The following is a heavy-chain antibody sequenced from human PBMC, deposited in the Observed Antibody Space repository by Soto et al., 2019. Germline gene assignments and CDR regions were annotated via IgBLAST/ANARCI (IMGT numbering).Heavy chain of an antibody. D-gene: IGHD2-8*01. CDR1: GGSISSYY. J-gene: IGHJ4*02. Sequence: SETLSLTCTVSGGSISSYYWSWIRQPPGKGLEWIGYIYYSGSTNYSPSLKSRVTMSLDSPKNQFSLNLSSVTAADTAVYFCARDPGYCTNGVCPIFDFWGQGVLVTVSS. V-gene: IGHV4-59*01. CDR2: IYYSGST. CDR3: ARDPGYCTNGVCPIFDF.